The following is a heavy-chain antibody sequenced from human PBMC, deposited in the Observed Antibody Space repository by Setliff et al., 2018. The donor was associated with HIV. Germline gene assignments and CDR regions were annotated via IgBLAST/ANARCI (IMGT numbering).Heavy chain of an antibody. J-gene: IGHJ5*02. CDR3: ARGFEVESSGWFDP. V-gene: IGHV1-2*06. CDR1: GYTFDGHY. D-gene: IGHD3-9*01. CDR2: ISPNNFNT. Sequence: ASVKVSCKTSGYTFDGHYLHWVRQAPGQGLEWMGRISPNNFNTQYAKNFQGRVTMTWDESTSTAYMELSSLKSEDTAVYYCARGFEVESSGWFDPWGQGTLVTVSS.